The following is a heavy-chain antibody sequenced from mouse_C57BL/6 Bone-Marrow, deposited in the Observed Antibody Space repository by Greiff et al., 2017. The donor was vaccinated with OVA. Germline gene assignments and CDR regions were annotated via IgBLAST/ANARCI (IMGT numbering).Heavy chain of an antibody. D-gene: IGHD2-10*01. J-gene: IGHJ4*01. V-gene: IGHV1-54*01. Sequence: VQLQQSGAELVRPGTSVKVSCKASGYAFTNYLIEWVKQRPGQGLEWIGVINPGSGGTNYNEKFKGKATLTADKSSSTAYMQLSSLTSEDSAVYCGARPSYYGRAMDYWGQGTSVTVSS. CDR2: INPGSGGT. CDR1: GYAFTNYL. CDR3: ARPSYYGRAMDY.